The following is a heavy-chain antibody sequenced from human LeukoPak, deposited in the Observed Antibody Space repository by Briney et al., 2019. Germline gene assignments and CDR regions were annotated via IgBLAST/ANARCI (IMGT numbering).Heavy chain of an antibody. Sequence: ASVKVSFKASGYTFTSYYMHWVRQAPGQGLEWMGTINPSGGSGSYAQKFQGRVTMTRDTSTSTVYMELSSLRSEDTAVYYCARDRFEIGPDFDYWGREPWSPSPQ. CDR1: GYTFTSYY. CDR2: INPSGGSG. V-gene: IGHV1-46*01. J-gene: IGHJ4*02. D-gene: IGHD3-10*01. CDR3: ARDRFEIGPDFDY.